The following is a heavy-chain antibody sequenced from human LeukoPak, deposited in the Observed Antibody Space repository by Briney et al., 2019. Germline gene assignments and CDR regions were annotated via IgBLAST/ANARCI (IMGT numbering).Heavy chain of an antibody. CDR2: ISDTGDTT. Sequence: GGSLRLSCAASGFNFRSFSMSWVRQAPGKGLDWVSGISDTGDTTYYADSVKGRFTISRDNSKNTLYLQLNSLRAEDTAIYYCARGIASHDFFSRGHWGQGTLVTVSS. CDR1: GFNFRSFS. J-gene: IGHJ4*02. V-gene: IGHV3-23*01. D-gene: IGHD2-21*01. CDR3: ARGIASHDFFSRGH.